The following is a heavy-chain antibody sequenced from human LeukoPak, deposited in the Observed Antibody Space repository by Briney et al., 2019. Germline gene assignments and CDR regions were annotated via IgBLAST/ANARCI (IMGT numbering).Heavy chain of an antibody. D-gene: IGHD3-16*01. CDR2: IWYDGSNK. Sequence: GGSLRLSCAASGFTFSSYGMHWVRQAPGKGLEWVAVIWYDGSNKYYADSVKGRFTISRDHSKNTLYLQMNSLRAEDTAVYYCARSIMITFGGVTEMDYWGQGTLVTVSS. J-gene: IGHJ4*02. CDR3: ARSIMITFGGVTEMDY. CDR1: GFTFSSYG. V-gene: IGHV3-33*01.